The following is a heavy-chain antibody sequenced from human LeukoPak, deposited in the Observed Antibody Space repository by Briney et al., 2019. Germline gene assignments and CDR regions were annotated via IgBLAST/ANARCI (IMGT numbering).Heavy chain of an antibody. CDR1: GGSISSYY. CDR2: IYYSGST. V-gene: IGHV4-59*01. CDR3: ARVTGYTIEDYFDY. Sequence: SETLSLTCTVSGGSISSYYWSWIRQPPGKGLEWIGYIYYSGSTNYNPSLKSRVTISVKTSKNQYSLKLRSVTAADTAVYYCARVTGYTIEDYFDYWGQGTLVTVSS. D-gene: IGHD3-9*01. J-gene: IGHJ4*02.